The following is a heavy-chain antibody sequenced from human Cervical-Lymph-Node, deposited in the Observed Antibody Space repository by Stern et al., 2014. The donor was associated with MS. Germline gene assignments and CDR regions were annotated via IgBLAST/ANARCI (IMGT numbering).Heavy chain of an antibody. V-gene: IGHV4-30-4*01. J-gene: IGHJ4*02. D-gene: IGHD3-3*01. Sequence: QVQLQESGPGLVKPSQTLSLTCTVSGGSISSGDYYWSWIRQPPAEGLEWIGFIYYSGSTYYNPSLKSRVTMSVDASKNQFSLKLSSVTAADTAIYYCARSADYDFWSGSSAIRKVGHFDSWGQGTLVTVSS. CDR3: ARSADYDFWSGSSAIRKVGHFDS. CDR2: IYYSGST. CDR1: GGSISSGDYY.